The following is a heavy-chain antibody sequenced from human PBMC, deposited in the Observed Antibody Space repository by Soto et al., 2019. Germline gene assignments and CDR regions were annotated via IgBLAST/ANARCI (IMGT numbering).Heavy chain of an antibody. CDR1: GGSFSGYY. CDR2: INHSGST. CDR3: ARSRQLTYFDY. D-gene: IGHD6-13*01. Sequence: QVQLQQWGAGLLKPSETLSLTCAVYGGSFSGYYWSWIRQPPGKGLEWIGEINHSGSTNYNPSLKGRVTISVDTSKNQFSLKLSSVTAADTAVYYCARSRQLTYFDYWGQGTLVTVSS. V-gene: IGHV4-34*01. J-gene: IGHJ4*02.